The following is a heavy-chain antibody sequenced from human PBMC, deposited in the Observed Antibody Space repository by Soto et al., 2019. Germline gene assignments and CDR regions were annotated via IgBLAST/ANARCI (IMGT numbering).Heavy chain of an antibody. CDR2: IIPIFGTA. CDR1: GGTFSSYA. J-gene: IGHJ6*02. D-gene: IGHD3-10*01. Sequence: SVKVSCKASGGTFSSYAISWVRQAPGQGLEWMGGIIPIFGTANYAQKFQGRVTITADESTSTAHMELSSLRSEDTAVYYCASRLVRGVNYYYGMDVWGQGTTVTVSS. CDR3: ASRLVRGVNYYYGMDV. V-gene: IGHV1-69*13.